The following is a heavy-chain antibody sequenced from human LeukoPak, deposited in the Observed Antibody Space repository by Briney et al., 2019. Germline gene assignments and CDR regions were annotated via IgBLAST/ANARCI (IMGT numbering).Heavy chain of an antibody. Sequence: ASVKVSCKASGYTFTSYAMHWVRQAPGQGLEWMGWINTNTGNPTYAQGFTGRFVFSLDTSVSTAYLQISSLKAEDTAVYYCAREFIVVVPAAITGVWFDPWGQGTLVTVSS. V-gene: IGHV7-4-1*02. CDR2: INTNTGNP. D-gene: IGHD2-2*02. J-gene: IGHJ5*02. CDR3: AREFIVVVPAAITGVWFDP. CDR1: GYTFTSYA.